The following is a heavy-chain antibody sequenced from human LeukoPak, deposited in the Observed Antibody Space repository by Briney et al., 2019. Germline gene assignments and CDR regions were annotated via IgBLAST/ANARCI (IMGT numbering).Heavy chain of an antibody. V-gene: IGHV4-59*01. Sequence: PSETLSLTCTVSGGXISTFYWSWIRQPPGKGLEWIGFIFFSGNTNYNPSLKSRVTISVDTSKNQFSLKLSSVTAADTAVYYCARAYDASGSRIEYWGQGILVTVSA. D-gene: IGHD3-22*01. CDR2: IFFSGNT. J-gene: IGHJ4*02. CDR1: GGXISTFY. CDR3: ARAYDASGSRIEY.